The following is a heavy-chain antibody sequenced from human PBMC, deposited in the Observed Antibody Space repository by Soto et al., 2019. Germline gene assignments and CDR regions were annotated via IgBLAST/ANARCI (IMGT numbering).Heavy chain of an antibody. D-gene: IGHD2-2*01. V-gene: IGHV1-8*01. Sequence: ASVKVSCKASGYTFTSYDINWVRQATGQGLEWMGWMNPNSGNTGYAQKFQGRVTMTRNTSISTAYMELSSLRSEDTAVYYCASGNCSSTSCYGDYYYYYGMDVWGQGTTVTVSS. CDR2: MNPNSGNT. CDR3: ASGNCSSTSCYGDYYYYYGMDV. J-gene: IGHJ6*02. CDR1: GYTFTSYD.